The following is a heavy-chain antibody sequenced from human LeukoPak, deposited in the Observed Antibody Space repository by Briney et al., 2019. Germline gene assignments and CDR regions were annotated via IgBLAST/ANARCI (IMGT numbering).Heavy chain of an antibody. V-gene: IGHV4-61*01. CDR2: IYYSGST. J-gene: IGHJ4*02. CDR1: GGSVSSGSYY. D-gene: IGHD6-19*01. Sequence: SETLSLTCTVSGGSVSSGSYYWSWIRQPPGKGLEWIGYIYYSGSTNYNPSLKSRVTISVDTSKNQFSLKLSSVTAADTAVNYCASHSDGSGWYGEGLDYWGQGTLVTVSS. CDR3: ASHSDGSGWYGEGLDY.